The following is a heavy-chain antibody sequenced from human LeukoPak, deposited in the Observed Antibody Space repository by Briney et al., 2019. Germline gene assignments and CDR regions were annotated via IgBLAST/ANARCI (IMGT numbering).Heavy chain of an antibody. V-gene: IGHV3-66*01. J-gene: IGHJ6*02. D-gene: IGHD3-10*01. CDR2: IYSGGST. CDR3: ARESLPRGFFSGGVITPALGYYYGMDV. Sequence: PGGSPRLSCAASGFTVSSNYMSWVRQAPGKGLEWVSVIYSGGSTYYADSVKGRFTISRDNSKNTLYLQMNSLRAEDTAVYYCARESLPRGFFSGGVITPALGYYYGMDVWGQGTTVTVSS. CDR1: GFTVSSNY.